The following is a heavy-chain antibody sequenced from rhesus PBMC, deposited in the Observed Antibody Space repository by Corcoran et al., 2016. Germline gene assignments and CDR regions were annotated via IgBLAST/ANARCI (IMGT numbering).Heavy chain of an antibody. CDR1: GFTFSSYG. J-gene: IGHJ4*01. D-gene: IGHD6-25*01. CDR3: ARDSGS. CDR2: INSAGDTT. Sequence: EVQVVETGGGLVQPGGSLKLSCAASGFTFSSYGMTWVRQAPGKGLEWVSTINSAGDTTNYADSGRGRFTISRDNSKNTLSLQMNSLRAEDTAVYYCARDSGSWGQGVLVTVSS. V-gene: IGHV3S5*01.